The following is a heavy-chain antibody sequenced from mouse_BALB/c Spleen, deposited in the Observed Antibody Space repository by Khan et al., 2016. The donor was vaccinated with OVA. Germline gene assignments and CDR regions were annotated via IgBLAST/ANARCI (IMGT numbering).Heavy chain of an antibody. Sequence: VQLKQSGAELVRPGALVNLSCKASGFTIKDYYMPWVKQSPEQGLEWIGWIGPENGNTIYHPKFQGKASITSDTSSNTPYLQLSSLTSEDTAVYYCARYGYSPWFAYWGQGTLVTVSA. CDR3: ARYGYSPWFAY. CDR1: GFTIKDYY. J-gene: IGHJ3*01. V-gene: IGHV14-1*02. CDR2: IGPENGNT. D-gene: IGHD2-2*01.